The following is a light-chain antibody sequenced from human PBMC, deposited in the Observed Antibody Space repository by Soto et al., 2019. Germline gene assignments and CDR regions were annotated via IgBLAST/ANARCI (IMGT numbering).Light chain of an antibody. J-gene: IGKJ5*01. Sequence: IQMTQSPSTLSASVGDRVIITCRASQDISGWLAWYQQKPGKAPKLLVYDASNLETGVPSRFSGSGSGTDFTFTISSLQPEDIATYYCQQYDDLPITFSQGTRLEIK. CDR2: DAS. V-gene: IGKV1-33*01. CDR1: QDISGW. CDR3: QQYDDLPIT.